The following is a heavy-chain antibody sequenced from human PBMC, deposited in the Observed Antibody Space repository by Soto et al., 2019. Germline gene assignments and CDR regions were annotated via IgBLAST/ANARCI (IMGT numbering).Heavy chain of an antibody. CDR2: IYYSGSP. CDR3: ASGGRRSPGMDV. V-gene: IGHV4-31*03. Sequence: QVQLQESGPGLVKPSQTLSLTCTVSGGSISSGGYYWSWIRQHPGKGLEWIGYIYYSGSPYYNPSLKSRVSISVDTSKNLFSLKLSSVTAADTAVYCCASGGRRSPGMDVWGQGTTVTVSS. CDR1: GGSISSGGYY. D-gene: IGHD3-10*01. J-gene: IGHJ6*02.